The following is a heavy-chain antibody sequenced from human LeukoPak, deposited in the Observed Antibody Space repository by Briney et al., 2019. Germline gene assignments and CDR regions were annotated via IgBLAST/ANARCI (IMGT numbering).Heavy chain of an antibody. J-gene: IGHJ4*01. CDR2: INHSGST. V-gene: IGHV4-34*01. CDR3: ARGGLSSSWSYFDY. D-gene: IGHD6-13*01. Sequence: GSLRLSCAASGFTVSSNYMSWIRQPPGKGLEWIGEINHSGSTNYNPSLKSRVTISVDTSKNQFSLKLSSVTAADTAVYYCARGGLSSSWSYFDYWGQEPWSPSPQ. CDR1: GFTVSSNY.